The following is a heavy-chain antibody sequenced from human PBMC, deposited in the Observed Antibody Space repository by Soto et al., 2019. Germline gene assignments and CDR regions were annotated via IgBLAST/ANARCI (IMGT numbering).Heavy chain of an antibody. D-gene: IGHD3-10*01. CDR2: ISGSGGST. V-gene: IGHV3-23*01. CDR1: GFTFSSYA. J-gene: IGHJ5*02. CDR3: AKDSKLPDPGDWFDP. Sequence: PGGSLRLSCAASGFTFSSYAMSWVRQAPGKGLEWVPAISGSGGSTYYADSVKGRFTISRDNSKNTLYLQMNSLRAEDTAVYYCAKDSKLPDPGDWFDPWGQGTLVTVSS.